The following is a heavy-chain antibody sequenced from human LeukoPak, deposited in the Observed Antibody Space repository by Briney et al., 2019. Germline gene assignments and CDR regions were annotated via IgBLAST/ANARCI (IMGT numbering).Heavy chain of an antibody. J-gene: IGHJ4*02. CDR1: GYSFTCYW. D-gene: IGHD2-15*01. CDR2: IYPGDSDT. V-gene: IGHV5-51*01. CDR3: ARRVGYCSGGSCYSNHYFDY. Sequence: GESLKISCKGSGYSFTCYWIGWVRQMPGKGLKWMGIIYPGDSDTRYSPSFQGQVTISADKSISTAYLQWSSLKASDTAMYYCARRVGYCSGGSCYSNHYFDYWGQGTLVTVSS.